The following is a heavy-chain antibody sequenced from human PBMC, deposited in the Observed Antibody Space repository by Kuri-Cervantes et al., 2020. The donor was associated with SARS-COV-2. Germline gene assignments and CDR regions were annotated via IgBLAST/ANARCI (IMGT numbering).Heavy chain of an antibody. J-gene: IGHJ4*02. CDR1: GFTFSSYA. Sequence: GSLRLSCAASGFTFSSYATHWVRQAPGKGLEWVAVISSDGNSQVYADSVRGRFTISRDNSQNTLYLQMSSLRVEDTAVYYCARDEEAGTSTTFDYWGQGTLVTVSS. V-gene: IGHV3-30*04. CDR3: ARDEEAGTSTTFDY. CDR2: ISSDGNSQ. D-gene: IGHD1-1*01.